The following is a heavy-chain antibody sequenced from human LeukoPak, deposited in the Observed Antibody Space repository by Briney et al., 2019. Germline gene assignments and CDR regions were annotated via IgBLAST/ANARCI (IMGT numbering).Heavy chain of an antibody. D-gene: IGHD3-22*01. J-gene: IGHJ4*02. Sequence: SVKVSCKASGGTFSSYAISWVRQAPGQGLEWMGGIIPIFGTANYAQKFQGRVTITTDESTSTAYMELSSLRSEDTAVYYCASRGVYDSSGCYHLALDYWGQGTLVTVSS. CDR2: IIPIFGTA. CDR3: ASRGVYDSSGCYHLALDY. V-gene: IGHV1-69*05. CDR1: GGTFSSYA.